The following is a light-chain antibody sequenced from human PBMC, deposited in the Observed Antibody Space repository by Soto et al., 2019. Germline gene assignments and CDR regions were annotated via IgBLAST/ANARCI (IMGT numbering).Light chain of an antibody. Sequence: EIVMTQSPATLSVSPGERATLSCRASQSVRSNLAWYKQKPGQAPRLLIYGASTRATGIPARFSGSGSGTEFTLTIRVLQSEDFAVYYCQQYNNWPPSYTFGQGTKLEIK. CDR2: GAS. V-gene: IGKV3-15*01. J-gene: IGKJ2*01. CDR3: QQYNNWPPSYT. CDR1: QSVRSN.